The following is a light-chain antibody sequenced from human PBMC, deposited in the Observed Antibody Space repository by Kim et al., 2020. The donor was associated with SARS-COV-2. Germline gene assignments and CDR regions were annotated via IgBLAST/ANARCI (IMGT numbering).Light chain of an antibody. J-gene: IGLJ2*01. V-gene: IGLV3-19*01. CDR2: GKN. CDR3: NSRGSNDNVL. CDR1: SLRSYD. Sequence: VDMGQTVRITGQGDSLRSYDATWYQQKPGEAPIVVIYGKNNRPGGIQDRFAGSSSGDTASLTITGTKAGDEADYYCNSRGSNDNVLFGGGTKLTVL.